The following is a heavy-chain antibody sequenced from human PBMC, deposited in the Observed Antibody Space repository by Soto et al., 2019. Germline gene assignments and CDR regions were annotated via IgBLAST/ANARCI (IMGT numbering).Heavy chain of an antibody. CDR3: AREVTMVRGVPYYFEY. Sequence: QVQLVQSGAEVKSPGASVKVSCTASGTSGISWVRQAPGQGLVWMGWISGYNGDTKYAQKFQGRVTMTTDTPTTTAYMELRSLTSDDTAVYYCAREVTMVRGVPYYFEYWGQGTLVTVSS. D-gene: IGHD3-10*01. V-gene: IGHV1-18*01. CDR1: GTSG. CDR2: ISGYNGDT. J-gene: IGHJ4*02.